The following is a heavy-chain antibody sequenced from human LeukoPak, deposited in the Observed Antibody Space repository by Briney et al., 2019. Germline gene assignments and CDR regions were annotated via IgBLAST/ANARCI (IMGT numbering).Heavy chain of an antibody. J-gene: IGHJ4*02. CDR1: GFTFSSYA. CDR3: ARSNNDGDYLGVGFDY. Sequence: PGRSLRLSCAASGFTFSSYAMNWVRQAPGQGLEWMGWINTNTGNPTYARGFTGRFVFSLDTSVSTAYLHISSLQAEDTAVYYCARSNNDGDYLGVGFDYWGQGTLVTVSS. V-gene: IGHV7-4-1*02. CDR2: INTNTGNP. D-gene: IGHD4-17*01.